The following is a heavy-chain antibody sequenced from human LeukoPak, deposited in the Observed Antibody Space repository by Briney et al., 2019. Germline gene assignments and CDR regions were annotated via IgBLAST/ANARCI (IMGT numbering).Heavy chain of an antibody. CDR2: ISSSSSTM. V-gene: IGHV3-11*01. CDR1: GFTFSDYY. D-gene: IGHD2-2*01. J-gene: IGHJ4*02. Sequence: GGSLRLSCAASGFTFSDYYMGWIRQAPGKGLEWVSHISSSSSTMYYADSVKGRFTISRDNAKNSLYLQMNSLRAEDTAVYYCAKANLGYCSSTSCYNFDYWGQGTLVTVSS. CDR3: AKANLGYCSSTSCYNFDY.